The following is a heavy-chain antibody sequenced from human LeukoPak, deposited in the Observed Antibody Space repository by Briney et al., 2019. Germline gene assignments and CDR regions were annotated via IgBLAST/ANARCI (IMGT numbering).Heavy chain of an antibody. Sequence: GGSLRLSCTASGFTFSSYAMSWVRQAPGEGLDWVSAITGSGANAYYADSVKGRFTISRDNFKNTLYLQMNNLGAEDTALYYCAKDSVPRYSGYGLSADWGQGTLVTVSA. J-gene: IGHJ4*02. CDR2: ITGSGANA. CDR1: GFTFSSYA. CDR3: AKDSVPRYSGYGLSAD. D-gene: IGHD5-12*01. V-gene: IGHV3-23*01.